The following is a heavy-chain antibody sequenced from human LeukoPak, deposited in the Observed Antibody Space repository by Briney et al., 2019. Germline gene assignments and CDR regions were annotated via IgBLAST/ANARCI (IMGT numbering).Heavy chain of an antibody. D-gene: IGHD6-13*01. CDR3: AKGLTSSSWPLDAFDI. CDR1: GFTFSSYA. CDR2: ISGSGGST. V-gene: IGHV3-23*01. Sequence: GGSLRLSCAASGFTFSSYAMSWVRQAPGKGLEWVSAISGSGGSTYYADSVKGRFTISRDNSKNTLYLQMNSLRAEDTAVYYCAKGLTSSSWPLDAFDIWGQGTMVTVSS. J-gene: IGHJ3*02.